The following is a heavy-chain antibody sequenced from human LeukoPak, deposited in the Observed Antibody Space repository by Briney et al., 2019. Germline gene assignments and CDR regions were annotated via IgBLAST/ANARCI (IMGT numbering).Heavy chain of an antibody. Sequence: PGESLRLSCAASGFTFSSYSMNWVRQAPGKGLEWVSSISSSSSYIYYADSVKGRFTISRDNAKNSLNLQMNSLRAEDTAVYYCARDPIGGLYYYYMDVWGKGTTVTVSS. J-gene: IGHJ6*03. D-gene: IGHD4-23*01. V-gene: IGHV3-21*01. CDR3: ARDPIGGLYYYYMDV. CDR1: GFTFSSYS. CDR2: ISSSSSYI.